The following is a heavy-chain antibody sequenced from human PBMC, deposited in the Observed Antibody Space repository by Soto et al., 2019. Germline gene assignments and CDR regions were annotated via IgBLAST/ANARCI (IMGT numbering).Heavy chain of an antibody. Sequence: PSETLSLTCSVSGADINTYSWTWIRQPAGKGLEWVGRIKSKTDGGTTDYAAPVKGRFTISRDDSKNTLYLQMNSLKTEDTAVYYCTTSRGVLLWFGEFYGMDVWGQGTTVTVSS. V-gene: IGHV3-15*01. D-gene: IGHD3-10*01. CDR3: TTSRGVLLWFGEFYGMDV. J-gene: IGHJ6*02. CDR2: IKSKTDGGTT. CDR1: GADINTYS.